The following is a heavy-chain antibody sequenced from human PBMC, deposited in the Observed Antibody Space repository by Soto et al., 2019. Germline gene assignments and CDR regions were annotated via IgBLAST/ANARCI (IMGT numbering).Heavy chain of an antibody. J-gene: IGHJ3*02. CDR1: GGSISSEY. D-gene: IGHD1-26*01. CDR3: ARGPATAYFDAFDM. CDR2: IYYSGNT. V-gene: IGHV4-59*01. Sequence: PSETLSLTCTFSGGSISSEYWSLIRQPPGKGLEWIGYIYYSGNTNYNPSLKSRVTISVDTSKNQFSLDLSSVTAADTAMYYCARGPATAYFDAFDMWGQGTMVTVSS.